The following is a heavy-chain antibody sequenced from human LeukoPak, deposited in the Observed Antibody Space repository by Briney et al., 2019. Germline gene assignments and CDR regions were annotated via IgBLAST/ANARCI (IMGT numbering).Heavy chain of an antibody. J-gene: IGHJ3*02. CDR2: MNPNSGNT. Sequence: ASVKVSCKASGYTFTSYDINWVRQATGQGLEWMGWMNPNSGNTGYAQKFQGRVTMTRNTSISTAYMELSNLRSEDTAVYYCARRIHYYDSSGQRPHDAFDIWGQGTMVTVSS. D-gene: IGHD3-22*01. CDR3: ARRIHYYDSSGQRPHDAFDI. CDR1: GYTFTSYD. V-gene: IGHV1-8*01.